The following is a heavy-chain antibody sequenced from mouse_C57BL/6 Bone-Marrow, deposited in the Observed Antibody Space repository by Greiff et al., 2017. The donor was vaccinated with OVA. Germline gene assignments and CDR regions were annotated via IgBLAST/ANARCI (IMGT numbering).Heavy chain of an antibody. CDR1: GYTITDYN. J-gene: IGHJ3*01. CDR3: ARRLLRVWVAY. Sequence: EVQLQQSGPELVKPGASVKIPCKASGYTITDYNMDWVKQSHGKSLEWIGDINPNNGGTIYNQKFKGKATLTVDKSSSTAYMELRSLTSEDTAVYYCARRLLRVWVAYWGQGTLVTVSA. V-gene: IGHV1-18*01. D-gene: IGHD1-2*01. CDR2: INPNNGGT.